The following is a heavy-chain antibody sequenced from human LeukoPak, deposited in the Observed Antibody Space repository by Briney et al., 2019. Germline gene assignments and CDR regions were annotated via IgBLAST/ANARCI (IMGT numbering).Heavy chain of an antibody. V-gene: IGHV3-30*02. CDR3: AKDQTLTYYYYYMDV. CDR1: GFTFSSYD. Sequence: PGGSLRLSCAASGFTFSSYDMHWVRQAPGKGLEWVAFIRYDGSNKYYADSVEGRVTISRDNSKNTLYLQMNSLRAEDTAVYYCAKDQTLTYYYYYMDVWGKGTTVTISS. J-gene: IGHJ6*03. D-gene: IGHD3-16*01. CDR2: IRYDGSNK.